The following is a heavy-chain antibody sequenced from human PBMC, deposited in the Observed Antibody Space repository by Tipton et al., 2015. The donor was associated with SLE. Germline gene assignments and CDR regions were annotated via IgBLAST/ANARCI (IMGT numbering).Heavy chain of an antibody. Sequence: TLSLTCTVSGGSISSSSYYWGWIRQPPGKGLEWIGSIYYSGSTYYNPSLKRRVTISVDTSKNQFSLKLSSVTAADTAVYYCARSLAYCGGDCYSAFDYWGQGTLVTVSS. CDR3: ARSLAYCGGDCYSAFDY. J-gene: IGHJ4*02. CDR1: GGSISSSSYY. V-gene: IGHV4-39*07. CDR2: IYYSGST. D-gene: IGHD2-21*01.